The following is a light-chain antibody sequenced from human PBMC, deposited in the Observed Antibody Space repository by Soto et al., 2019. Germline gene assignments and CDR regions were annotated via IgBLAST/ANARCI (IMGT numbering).Light chain of an antibody. V-gene: IGKV1-27*01. CDR1: QGIRNS. J-gene: IGKJ1*01. CDR2: AAS. Sequence: DIQMTQSPSSLSASVGDRVTISCRTTQGIRNSLAWYQQKPGTAPKLLIYAASTLQSGVPSRFSGSGSGTDFTLTISSLQPEDVATYYCQKYNIAPRTFGQGTKVDIK. CDR3: QKYNIAPRT.